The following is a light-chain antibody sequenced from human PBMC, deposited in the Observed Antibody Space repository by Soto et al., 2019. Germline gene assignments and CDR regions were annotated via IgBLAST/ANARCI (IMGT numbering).Light chain of an antibody. CDR2: AAS. J-gene: IGKJ1*01. CDR3: QQSYSSPPT. V-gene: IGKV1-39*01. Sequence: DVQMTQSPSTLSASVGDRVTITCRASQSISSWLAWYQQKPGKAPKLLIFAASSLQSGVPSRFSGSRSGPDFTRTISSLQPEDFATYYCQQSYSSPPTFGQGTKVDIK. CDR1: QSISSW.